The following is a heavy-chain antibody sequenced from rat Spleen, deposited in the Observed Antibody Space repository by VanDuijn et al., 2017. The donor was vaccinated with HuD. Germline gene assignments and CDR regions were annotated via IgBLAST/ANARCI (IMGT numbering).Heavy chain of an antibody. J-gene: IGHJ2*01. V-gene: IGHV5-7*01. CDR1: GFTFSDYF. CDR2: ISYDGSST. Sequence: EVQLVESGGGLVQPGRSLKLSCAASGFTFSDYFMAWVRQAPTKGLEWVATISYDGSSTYYRDSVKGRFTITRDNAKSTLALQLDSLRSEDTVTYYCARRCILCSITTPYYVDYWGQGVMVTVSS. CDR3: ARRCILCSITTPYYVDY. D-gene: IGHD1-6*01.